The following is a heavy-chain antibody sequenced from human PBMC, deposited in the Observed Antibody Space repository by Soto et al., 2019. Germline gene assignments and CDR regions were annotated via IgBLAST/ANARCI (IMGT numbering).Heavy chain of an antibody. V-gene: IGHV4-4*02. Sequence: QVLLQESGPGLVQPSGTLSLSCVVSGVSISSNYYWGWVRQPPGQGLEWLGDISHIGSVNYNPSRRSRVTISMDKSHNHFSRKVNSVSAADTALYDCARSVGWYAIDYWGQGILVIVSS. CDR2: ISHIGSV. D-gene: IGHD6-19*01. CDR3: ARSVGWYAIDY. CDR1: GVSISSNYY. J-gene: IGHJ4*02.